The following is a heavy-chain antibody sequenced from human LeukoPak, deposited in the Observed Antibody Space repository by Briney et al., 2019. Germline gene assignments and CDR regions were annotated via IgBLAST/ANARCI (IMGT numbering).Heavy chain of an antibody. D-gene: IGHD2/OR15-2a*01. J-gene: IGHJ4*02. CDR1: GYSFTSYA. V-gene: IGHV1-3*01. Sequence: RASVKVSCKASGYSFTSYAMHWVRQALGQRPEWMGWINVGSGNTKYSEKFQDRVTITRDTSAGTAYVELSRLSSEDTAIYYCARDHRANGNFVSATTSDFWGQGTLVTVSS. CDR3: ARDHRANGNFVSATTSDF. CDR2: INVGSGNT.